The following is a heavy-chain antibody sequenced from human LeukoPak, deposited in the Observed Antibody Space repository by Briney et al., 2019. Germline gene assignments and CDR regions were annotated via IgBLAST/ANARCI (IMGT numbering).Heavy chain of an antibody. J-gene: IGHJ4*02. CDR1: GFTFSNHG. Sequence: GRSLRLACAASGFTFSNHGMHWVRQAPGKGVEWVALLWYDGANKNYADSVKGRFIISRDNSKNTLYLQMNSLRAEDTALYYCARDSSGSWNAVGTFDSWGQGTLVTVSS. D-gene: IGHD1-1*01. V-gene: IGHV3-33*01. CDR2: LWYDGANK. CDR3: ARDSSGSWNAVGTFDS.